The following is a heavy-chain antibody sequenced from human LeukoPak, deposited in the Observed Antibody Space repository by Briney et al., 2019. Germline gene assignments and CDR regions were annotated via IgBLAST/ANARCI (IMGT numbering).Heavy chain of an antibody. Sequence: PGGSLRLSCAASGFTFSSYAMSWVRQAPGKGLEWVSSISGSGGTTYYADSMKGRFTISRDSSRNTLDLQMNTLRPEDTAVYYCARGTRPIDSINWYMDFENWGQGTLVTVSS. V-gene: IGHV3-23*01. CDR2: ISGSGGTT. CDR1: GFTFSSYA. J-gene: IGHJ4*02. D-gene: IGHD6-13*01. CDR3: ARGTRPIDSINWYMDFEN.